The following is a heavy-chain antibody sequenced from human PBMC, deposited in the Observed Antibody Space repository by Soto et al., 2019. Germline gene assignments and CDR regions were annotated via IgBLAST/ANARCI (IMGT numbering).Heavy chain of an antibody. CDR2: ISGSGGST. J-gene: IGHJ4*02. V-gene: IGHV3-23*01. D-gene: IGHD6-19*01. CDR3: AKEEGYSSGWTEIDY. Sequence: EVQLLDSGGGLVQPGGSLRLSCAASGFTFSSYAMSWVRQAPGKGLEWVSGISGSGGSTYYADSVKGRFTISRDNSKNTLYLQMNSLRAEDTAVYYCAKEEGYSSGWTEIDYWDQGTLVTVSS. CDR1: GFTFSSYA.